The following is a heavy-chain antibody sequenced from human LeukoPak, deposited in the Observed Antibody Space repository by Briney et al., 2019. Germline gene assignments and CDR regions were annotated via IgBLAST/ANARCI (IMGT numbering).Heavy chain of an antibody. V-gene: IGHV4-4*07. CDR3: ARDSDTVMALNCFDP. CDR1: GGSISSYY. J-gene: IGHJ5*02. CDR2: IYSSGRT. Sequence: SETLTLTCTVSGGSISSYYWGWIRQPAGKGLEWIGRIYSSGRTNHNPSLKSRVTMSADTSKNQFSLKLSSVSAADTAVYYCARDSDTVMALNCFDPWGQGMLVTVSS. D-gene: IGHD5-18*01.